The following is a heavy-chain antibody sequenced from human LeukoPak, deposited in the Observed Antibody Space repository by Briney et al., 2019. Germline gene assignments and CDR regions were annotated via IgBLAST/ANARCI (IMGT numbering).Heavy chain of an antibody. CDR2: INPSGGST. Sequence: ASVKVSFKASGYTFTSYYMHWVRQAPGQGLEWMGIINPSGGSTSYAQKFQGRVTMSRDTSTSTVYMELSSLRSEDTAVYYCAREPTSGANSVWGQGTLVTVSS. D-gene: IGHD4-23*01. CDR3: AREPTSGANSV. V-gene: IGHV1-46*01. CDR1: GYTFTSYY. J-gene: IGHJ4*02.